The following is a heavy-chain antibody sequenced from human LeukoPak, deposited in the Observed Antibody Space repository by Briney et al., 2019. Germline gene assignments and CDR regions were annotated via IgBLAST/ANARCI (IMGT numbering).Heavy chain of an antibody. D-gene: IGHD1-14*01. Sequence: SETLSLTCTVSGGSISSSSYYWGWIRQPPGKGLEWIGSIYYSGSTYYNPSLKSRVTISVDTSKNQFSLKLSSVTAADTAVYYCARDLGGEPGYWGQGTLVTVSS. J-gene: IGHJ4*02. CDR2: IYYSGST. V-gene: IGHV4-39*07. CDR1: GGSISSSSYY. CDR3: ARDLGGEPGY.